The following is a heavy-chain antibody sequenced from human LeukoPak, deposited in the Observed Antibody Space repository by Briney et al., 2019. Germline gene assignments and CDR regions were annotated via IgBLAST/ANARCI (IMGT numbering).Heavy chain of an antibody. D-gene: IGHD5-12*01. Sequence: ASVKVSCKASGYTFTGYYMHWVRQAPGQGLEWMGWINPNSGGTNYAQKFQGRVTMTRDTSISIAYMELSRLRSDDTAVYYCARVDIVATTITFDYWGQGTLVTVSS. CDR3: ARVDIVATTITFDY. V-gene: IGHV1-2*02. CDR2: INPNSGGT. J-gene: IGHJ4*02. CDR1: GYTFTGYY.